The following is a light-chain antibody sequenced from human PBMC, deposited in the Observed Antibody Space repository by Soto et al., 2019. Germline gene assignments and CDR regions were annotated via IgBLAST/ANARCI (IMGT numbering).Light chain of an antibody. CDR3: QQHSNWPALS. V-gene: IGKV3-11*01. CDR1: QSVSSY. J-gene: IGKJ4*01. CDR2: DAS. Sequence: EIVLTQSPATLSLSPGERATLSCRASQSVSSYLAWYQQKPGQAPRLLIYDASNRATGIPARFRGSGSGTDFTLTISGLEPEDFAVYYCQQHSNWPALSFGGGTKVDI.